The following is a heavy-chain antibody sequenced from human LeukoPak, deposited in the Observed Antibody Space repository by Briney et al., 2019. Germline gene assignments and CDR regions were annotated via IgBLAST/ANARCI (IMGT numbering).Heavy chain of an antibody. J-gene: IGHJ6*02. V-gene: IGHV3-7*01. Sequence: PGGSLRLSCAASGFTFSSYWMSWVRQAPGKGLEWVANIKQDGSEKYYVDSVKGRFTISRDNAKNSLYLQMNSLRAEDTAVYYCARQFYGSGSYYLWYYYYGMDVWGQGTTVTVSS. CDR1: GFTFSSYW. CDR2: IKQDGSEK. CDR3: ARQFYGSGSYYLWYYYYGMDV. D-gene: IGHD3-10*01.